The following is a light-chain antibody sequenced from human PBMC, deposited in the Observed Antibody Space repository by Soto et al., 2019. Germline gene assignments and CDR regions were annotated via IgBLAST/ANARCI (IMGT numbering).Light chain of an antibody. Sequence: EIIMTQSPVTLSVSPGERATLSCRASQSVSNNLAWYQQKPGQAPRLLIYYASTRATGIPARFSGSGSGTEFTLTISSLQSEDFAIYYCQQYNDWPPITFGQGTRLEIK. CDR1: QSVSNN. CDR3: QQYNDWPPIT. V-gene: IGKV3-15*01. J-gene: IGKJ5*01. CDR2: YAS.